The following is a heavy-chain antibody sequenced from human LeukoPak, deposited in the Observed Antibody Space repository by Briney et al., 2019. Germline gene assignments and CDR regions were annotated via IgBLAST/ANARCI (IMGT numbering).Heavy chain of an antibody. CDR1: GYSFTMYY. CDR2: INPSGGST. Sequence: ASVKVSCKASGYSFTMYYMQAVRQAPGQGLEWMGIINPSGGSTSYAQKFQGRVTMTRDTSTSTVYMELSSLRSEDTAVYYCARVVGVGDTIDKYFCTWGEGTLVTVSS. D-gene: IGHD1-26*01. J-gene: IGHJ4*02. V-gene: IGHV1-46*01. CDR3: ARVVGVGDTIDKYFCT.